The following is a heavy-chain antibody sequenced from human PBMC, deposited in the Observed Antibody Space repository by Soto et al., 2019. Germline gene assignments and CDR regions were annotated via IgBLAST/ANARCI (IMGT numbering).Heavy chain of an antibody. V-gene: IGHV1-69*05. CDR1: GGTFSSYA. J-gene: IGHJ4*02. CDR2: IIPIFGTA. CDR3: ARDRATGTWLLDGFDY. Sequence: QVQLVQSGAEVKKPGSSVKVSCKASGGTFSSYAISWVRQAPGQGLEWMGGIIPIFGTANYAQKFQGRVTITXXEXTXXAYMELSSLRSEDTAVYYCARDRATGTWLLDGFDYWGQGTLVTVSS. D-gene: IGHD1-1*01.